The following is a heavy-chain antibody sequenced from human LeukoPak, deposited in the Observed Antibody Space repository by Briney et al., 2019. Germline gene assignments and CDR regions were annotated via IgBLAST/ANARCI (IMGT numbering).Heavy chain of an antibody. CDR3: ARARGLVSRPRTGYYYYMDV. J-gene: IGHJ6*03. CDR2: TRNKANSYTT. D-gene: IGHD6-6*01. CDR1: GFTFSNYA. Sequence: PGGSLRLSCVASGFTFSNYAMNWVRQAPGKGLEWVGRTRNKANSYTTEYAASVKGRFTISRDDSKNSLYLQMNSLKTEDTAVYYCARARGLVSRPRTGYYYYMDVWGKGTTVTISS. V-gene: IGHV3-72*01.